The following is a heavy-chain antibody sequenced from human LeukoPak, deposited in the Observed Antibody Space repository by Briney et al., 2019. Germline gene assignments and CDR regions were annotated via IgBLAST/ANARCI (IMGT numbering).Heavy chain of an antibody. J-gene: IGHJ4*02. D-gene: IGHD4-23*01. V-gene: IGHV3-7*01. CDR1: GFTFSSYW. CDR3: ARDLYGGNSVDY. Sequence: GGSLRLSCAASGFTFSSYWMSWVRQAPGKGLEWVANIKQDGSEKYYVDSVKGRFTISRDNAKNSLYLQMNSLRAEDTAVYYCARDLYGGNSVDYWAREPWSPSPQ. CDR2: IKQDGSEK.